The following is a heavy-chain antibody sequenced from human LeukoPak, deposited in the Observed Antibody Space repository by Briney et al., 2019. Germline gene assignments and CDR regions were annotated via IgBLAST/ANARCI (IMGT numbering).Heavy chain of an antibody. CDR2: ISCNGGST. D-gene: IGHD6-13*01. CDR3: ARAASRVGSSSLGY. V-gene: IGHV3-64*01. Sequence: GGSLRLSCAASGFTFSSYAMHWVRQAPGKGLEYVSAISCNGGSTYYANSVKGRFTISRDNSKNTLYLQMGSLRAEDMAVYYCARAASRVGSSSLGYWGQGTLVTVSS. CDR1: GFTFSSYA. J-gene: IGHJ4*02.